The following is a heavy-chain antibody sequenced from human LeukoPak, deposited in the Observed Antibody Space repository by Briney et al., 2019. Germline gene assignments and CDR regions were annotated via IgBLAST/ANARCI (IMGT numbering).Heavy chain of an antibody. D-gene: IGHD3-10*01. J-gene: IGHJ4*02. Sequence: SETLSLTCAVYVGSFSGYYWSWIRQPPGKGLEWIGEINHSGSTNYNPSLKSRVTISVDTSKNQFSLKLSSVTAADTAVYYCARRAGRGRPYDYWGQGTLVTVSS. CDR1: VGSFSGYY. V-gene: IGHV4-34*01. CDR2: INHSGST. CDR3: ARRAGRGRPYDY.